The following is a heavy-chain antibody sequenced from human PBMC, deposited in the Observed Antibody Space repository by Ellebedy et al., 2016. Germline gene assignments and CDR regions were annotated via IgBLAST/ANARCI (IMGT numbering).Heavy chain of an antibody. Sequence: GESLKISXAASGFTFSSYAMTWVRQAPGKGLEWVSSISGSGGSTYYAGSVKGRFTVSRDISKNTLYLQMNSLRVEDTAVYYCAKCAVVDATSCYYYGMDVWGLGTTVTVSS. J-gene: IGHJ6*02. D-gene: IGHD2-15*01. CDR3: AKCAVVDATSCYYYGMDV. CDR1: GFTFSSYA. CDR2: ISGSGGST. V-gene: IGHV3-23*01.